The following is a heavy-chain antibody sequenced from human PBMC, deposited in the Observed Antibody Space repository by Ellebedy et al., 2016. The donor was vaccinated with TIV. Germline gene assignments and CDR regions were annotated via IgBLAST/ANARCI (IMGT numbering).Heavy chain of an antibody. V-gene: IGHV4-34*01. J-gene: IGHJ3*02. CDR3: ARGVGDIVLMVYAWRSTNSRAFDI. CDR2: INHSGST. CDR1: GGSFSGYY. D-gene: IGHD2-8*01. Sequence: SETLSLXXAVYGGSFSGYYWSWIRQPPGKGLEWIGEINHSGSTNYNPSLKSRVTISVDTSKNQFSLKLSSVTAADTAVYYCARGVGDIVLMVYAWRSTNSRAFDIWGQGTMVTVSS.